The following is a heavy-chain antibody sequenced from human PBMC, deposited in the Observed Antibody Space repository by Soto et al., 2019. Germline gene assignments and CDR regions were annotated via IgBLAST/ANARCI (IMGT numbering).Heavy chain of an antibody. CDR2: VSYSGRT. CDR3: ARLQYTHVTPIDV. V-gene: IGHV4-59*03. J-gene: IGHJ6*01. CDR1: GGSINNDY. Sequence: SETLSLACTVSGGSINNDYWNWIRQHPGKGLEWMGCVSYSGRTNYNPYLKSRVNMLVDKSKNQFSLNLTSVTAADTAVYYCARLQYTHVTPIDVWGQGTTDTVSS. D-gene: IGHD2-21*01.